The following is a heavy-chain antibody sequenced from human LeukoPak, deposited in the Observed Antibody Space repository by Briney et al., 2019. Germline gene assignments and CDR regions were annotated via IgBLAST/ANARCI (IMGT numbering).Heavy chain of an antibody. Sequence: GGPVTLPCRLCGFPFYNFGVHCVPLARGEALEGVALIWYHGNNIFYAASVKGRFTIPRDNSKNTLYLEMNRLRDEDTAVYYCARDSGGSYQWASDFWGRGSRVSVSS. J-gene: IGHJ4*02. CDR2: IWYHGNNI. CDR1: GFPFYNFG. V-gene: IGHV3-33*01. D-gene: IGHD1-26*01. CDR3: ARDSGGSYQWASDF.